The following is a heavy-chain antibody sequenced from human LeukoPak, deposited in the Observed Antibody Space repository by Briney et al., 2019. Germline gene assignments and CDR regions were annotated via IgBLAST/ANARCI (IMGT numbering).Heavy chain of an antibody. CDR3: AKATGTLDN. CDR2: ISSSGSTI. CDR1: GFTFSSYE. Sequence: GGSLRLSCAASGFTFSSYEMNWVRQAPGKGLEWVSYISSSGSTIYYADSVKGRFTISRDNSRNTLYLQMNGLAAEDTARYYCAKATGTLDNWGQGTLVTVSS. V-gene: IGHV3-48*03. J-gene: IGHJ4*02. D-gene: IGHD1-1*01.